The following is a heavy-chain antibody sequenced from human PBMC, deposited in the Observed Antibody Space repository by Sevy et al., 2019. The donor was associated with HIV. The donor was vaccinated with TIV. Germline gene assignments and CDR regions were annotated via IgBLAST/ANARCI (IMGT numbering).Heavy chain of an antibody. V-gene: IGHV4-59*08. D-gene: IGHD1-26*01. CDR1: GGSITSLY. CDR3: AGENAWGRGYS. Sequence: SETLSLTCTVSGGSITSLYWNWIRQPPGKGLEWIANIYYNGHINYNPSLKSRVTVSLDTSKNQFSLRLRSVTAADTAMYYCAGENAWGRGYSWGQGTLVTVSS. J-gene: IGHJ4*02. CDR2: IYYNGHI.